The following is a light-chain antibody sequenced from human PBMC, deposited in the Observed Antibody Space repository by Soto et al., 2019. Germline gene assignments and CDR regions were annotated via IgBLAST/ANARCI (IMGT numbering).Light chain of an antibody. V-gene: IGLV2-14*01. CDR2: DVS. J-gene: IGLJ1*01. CDR1: SSDVGNYDY. CDR3: TSYAGARTYV. Sequence: QSVLTKPASVNGAPGQSITISCTGTSSDVGNYDYVSWYQQHPGKAPKLMICDVSNRPSGVSNRFSGSKSGNTASLTISGLQAEDEADYYCTSYAGARTYVFGTGTKVTVL.